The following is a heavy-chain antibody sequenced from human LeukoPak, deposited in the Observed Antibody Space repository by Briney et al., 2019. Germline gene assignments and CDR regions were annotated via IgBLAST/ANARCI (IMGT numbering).Heavy chain of an antibody. CDR1: GGSISSSSYY. CDR2: IYYSGST. J-gene: IGHJ4*02. V-gene: IGHV4-39*01. D-gene: IGHD6-19*01. CDR3: ARAVSGRFDY. Sequence: SETLSLTCTVSGGSISSSSYYWGWIRQPPGKGLEWIGSIYYSGSTYYNPSLKSRVTISVDTSKNQFSQRLSSVTAADTAIYYCARAVSGRFDYWGQGTLVTVSS.